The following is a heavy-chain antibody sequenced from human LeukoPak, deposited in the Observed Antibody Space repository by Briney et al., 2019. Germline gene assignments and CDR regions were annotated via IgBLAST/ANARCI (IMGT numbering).Heavy chain of an antibody. J-gene: IGHJ3*01. CDR1: GYAFSNYG. CDR3: ARDRTSLRYFDWTGVDAFDV. Sequence: GASVKVSCKASGYAFSNYGISWVRQAPGQGLEWMGWISAYNGNTNYAQNLQGRVTMITDTSTTTAYMELRSLRSDDTAVYYCARDRTSLRYFDWTGVDAFDVWGQRTKVTVSS. CDR2: ISAYNGNT. V-gene: IGHV1-18*01. D-gene: IGHD3-9*01.